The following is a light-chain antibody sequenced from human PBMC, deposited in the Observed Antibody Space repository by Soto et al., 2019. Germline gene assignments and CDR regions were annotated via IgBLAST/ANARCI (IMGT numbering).Light chain of an antibody. CDR2: KAS. V-gene: IGKV1-5*03. Sequence: DLQMTQSPSTLSASVGDRVTITCRASQSLYSWLAWYQQRPGKAPQLLIYKASTLQSGVQSRFSGSGSGTEYTLTISSLQPDDSATYYGQQYQTFSPVPFGQGTKVEIK. J-gene: IGKJ1*01. CDR3: QQYQTFSPVP. CDR1: QSLYSW.